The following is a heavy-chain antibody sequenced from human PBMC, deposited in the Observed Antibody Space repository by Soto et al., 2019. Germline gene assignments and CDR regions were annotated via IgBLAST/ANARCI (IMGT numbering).Heavy chain of an antibody. D-gene: IGHD5-12*01. CDR1: GYTFTSYG. CDR3: ARDIVATILGLIGLGDAFDI. V-gene: IGHV1-18*01. Sequence: ASVKVSCKASGYTFTSYGISWVRQAPGQGLEWMGWISAYNGNTNYAQKLQGRVTMTTDTSTSTAYMELRSLRSDDTAVYYCARDIVATILGLIGLGDAFDIWGQGTMVTVSS. CDR2: ISAYNGNT. J-gene: IGHJ3*02.